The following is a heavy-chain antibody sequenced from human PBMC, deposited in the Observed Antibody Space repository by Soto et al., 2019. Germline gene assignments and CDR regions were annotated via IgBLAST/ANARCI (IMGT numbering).Heavy chain of an antibody. D-gene: IGHD2-2*01. CDR3: ALEDIVVVPAAIGTDHYYYGMDV. Sequence: PSQTLSLTCXISGDSVSSNSDAWNWIRQSPSRGLEWLGRTYYRSKWYNDYAVSVKSRTTINPDTSKNQFSLQLNSVTPEDTAVYYCALEDIVVVPAAIGTDHYYYGMDVWGQGTTVTVSS. CDR1: GDSVSSNSDA. CDR2: TYYRSKWYN. J-gene: IGHJ6*02. V-gene: IGHV6-1*01.